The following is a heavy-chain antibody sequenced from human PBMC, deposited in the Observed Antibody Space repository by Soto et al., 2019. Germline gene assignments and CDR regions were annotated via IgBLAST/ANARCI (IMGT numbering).Heavy chain of an antibody. Sequence: SETLSLTCIVSDDSISSYYWSWIRQPAGKGLEWIGRIYTSGSTNYNPSLKSRVTMSVDTSKNQFSLQLSSVTAADTAVYYCARADTGGYYDSSGYYYFDYWGQGTLVTVSS. V-gene: IGHV4-4*07. J-gene: IGHJ4*02. CDR2: IYTSGST. CDR1: DDSISSYY. CDR3: ARADTGGYYDSSGYYYFDY. D-gene: IGHD3-22*01.